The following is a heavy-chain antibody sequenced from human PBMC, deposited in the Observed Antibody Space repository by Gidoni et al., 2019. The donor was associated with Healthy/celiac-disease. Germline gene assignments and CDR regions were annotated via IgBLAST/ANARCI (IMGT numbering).Heavy chain of an antibody. CDR1: GGSISSSSYY. D-gene: IGHD1-26*01. CDR3: AREPLNWELGWFDP. Sequence: QLQLQESGPGLVKPSETLSLTCTVSGGSISSSSYYWGWIRQPPGKGLEWIGSIYYSGSTYYNPSLKSRVTISVDTSKNQFSLKLSSVTAADTAVYYCAREPLNWELGWFDPWGQGTLVTVSS. V-gene: IGHV4-39*07. CDR2: IYYSGST. J-gene: IGHJ5*02.